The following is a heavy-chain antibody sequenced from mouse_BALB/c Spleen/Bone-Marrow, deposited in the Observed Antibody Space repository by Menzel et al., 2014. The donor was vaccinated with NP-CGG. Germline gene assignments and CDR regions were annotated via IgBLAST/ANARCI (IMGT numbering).Heavy chain of an antibody. CDR1: GFTFSDYY. D-gene: IGHD2-12*01. J-gene: IGHJ4*01. V-gene: IGHV5-4*02. CDR3: ARDYDYAMDY. CDR2: ISDGGSYT. Sequence: EVHLVEFGGGLVKPGGSLKLSCAASGFTFSDYYMYWVRQTPEKRLEWVATISDGGSYTYYPDSAKGRFTISRDNAKNNLYLQMSSLKSEDTAMYYCARDYDYAMDYWGQGTPVTVSS.